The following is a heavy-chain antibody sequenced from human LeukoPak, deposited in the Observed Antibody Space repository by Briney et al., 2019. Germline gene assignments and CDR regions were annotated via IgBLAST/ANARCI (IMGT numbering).Heavy chain of an antibody. CDR1: GFTFSNYA. CDR3: AKTQGYYDA. J-gene: IGHJ5*02. V-gene: IGHV3-23*01. Sequence: PGGSLRLSCVASGFTFSNYAMTWVRQAPGGGLEVVSGIWGAEDKTVYGDAVKGRFTISRDNAKNTLYLQMNSLRADDTAVYYCAKTQGYYDAWGQGALATVSS. D-gene: IGHD2-15*01. CDR2: IWGAEDKT.